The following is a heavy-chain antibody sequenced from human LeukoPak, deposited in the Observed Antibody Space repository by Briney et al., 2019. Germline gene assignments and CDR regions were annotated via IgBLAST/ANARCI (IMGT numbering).Heavy chain of an antibody. CDR2: MNPNSGNT. J-gene: IGHJ4*02. Sequence: ASVKVPCKASGYTFTSYDINWVRQATGQGLEWMGWMNPNSGNTGYAQKFQGRVTMTRNTSISTAYMELSSLRSEDTAVYYCATQVRGVIGYYFDYWGQGTLVTVSS. CDR3: ATQVRGVIGYYFDY. D-gene: IGHD3-10*01. V-gene: IGHV1-8*01. CDR1: GYTFTSYD.